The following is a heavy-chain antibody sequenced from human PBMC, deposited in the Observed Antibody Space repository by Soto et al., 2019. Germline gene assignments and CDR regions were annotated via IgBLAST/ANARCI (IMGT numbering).Heavy chain of an antibody. J-gene: IGHJ6*02. CDR2: IMQDGSDK. CDR1: GFSLSTSW. V-gene: IGHV3-7*01. CDR3: ASKRLYFYGLDV. Sequence: GGSLRLSCTASGFSLSTSWMTWVRQAPGKGLEWVANIMQDGSDKYYVDTVKGRFNISRDNAKNSLYLQMTSLRAEDTAVYYCASKRLYFYGLDVWGQGTTVTVSS.